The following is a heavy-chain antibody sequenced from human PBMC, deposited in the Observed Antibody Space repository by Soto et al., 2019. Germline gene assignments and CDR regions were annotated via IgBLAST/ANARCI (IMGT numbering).Heavy chain of an antibody. CDR3: ARDLGGWPDD. CDR1: GYTFTSYA. Sequence: QVQLVQSGAEVKKPGASVKVSCKASGYTFTSYAIHWVRQDPGQRLEWMGWINAGNGNTKYSQKFQYRVTITRDTSAITAYMELSRLRSEDTAVYSCARDLGGWPDDGGQGTLVTVSS. D-gene: IGHD6-19*01. V-gene: IGHV1-3*01. CDR2: INAGNGNT. J-gene: IGHJ4*02.